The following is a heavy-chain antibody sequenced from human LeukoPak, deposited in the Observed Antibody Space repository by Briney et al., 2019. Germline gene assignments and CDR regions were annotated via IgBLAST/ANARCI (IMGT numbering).Heavy chain of an antibody. CDR3: AAGGGSGSYRTFDY. Sequence: TGGSLRLSCAASGFTFSNYAMSWVRQAPGKGLEWVSAISGSGGSTYYTDSVKGRFTISRDNSKNTLYLQMNSLRAEDTAIYYCAAGGGSGSYRTFDYWGQGTLVTVSS. CDR1: GFTFSNYA. J-gene: IGHJ4*02. D-gene: IGHD1-26*01. CDR2: ISGSGGST. V-gene: IGHV3-23*01.